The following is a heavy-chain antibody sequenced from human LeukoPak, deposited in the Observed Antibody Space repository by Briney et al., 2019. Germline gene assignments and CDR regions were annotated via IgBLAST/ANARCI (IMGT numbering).Heavy chain of an antibody. D-gene: IGHD1-26*01. CDR3: AREGSGSLGDWFDP. J-gene: IGHJ5*02. CDR2: IYTSGST. CDR1: GGSFSSYY. V-gene: IGHV4-4*07. Sequence: SETLSLTCTVSGGSFSSYYWSWIRQPAGKGLEWIGRIYTSGSTNYNPSLKSRVTMSVDTSKNQFSLKLSSVTAADTAVYYCAREGSGSLGDWFDPWGQGTLVTVSS.